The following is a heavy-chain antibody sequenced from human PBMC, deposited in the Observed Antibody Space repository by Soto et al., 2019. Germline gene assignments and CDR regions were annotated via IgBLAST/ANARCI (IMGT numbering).Heavy chain of an antibody. Sequence: QITLKESGPTLVKPTQTLTLTCSFSGFSLSTGGVGVGWIRQSPGEALEWLALIFWDNDKRYSTSLKTRLTITKDXXKXQXGLTMTNMDPVDTGTYYCVHRPGSFRPYYHYYGVAVWGQGTTVTVAS. CDR2: IFWDNDK. CDR1: GFSLSTGGVG. J-gene: IGHJ6*02. D-gene: IGHD1-26*01. CDR3: VHRPGSFRPYYHYYGVAV. V-gene: IGHV2-5*02.